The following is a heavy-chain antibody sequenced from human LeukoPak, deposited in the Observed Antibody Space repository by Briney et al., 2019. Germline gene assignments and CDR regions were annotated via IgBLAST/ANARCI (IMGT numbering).Heavy chain of an antibody. Sequence: GGSLRLSCAASGFXFSNYEINWVRQAPGKGLEWISYISASGNPMFYADSVKGRFTISRDNAKNSLYLQMNSLRAEDTAIYYCAKDGGSGILYWGQGTLVTVSS. D-gene: IGHD3-10*01. CDR1: GFXFSNYE. CDR2: ISASGNPM. CDR3: AKDGGSGILY. V-gene: IGHV3-48*03. J-gene: IGHJ4*02.